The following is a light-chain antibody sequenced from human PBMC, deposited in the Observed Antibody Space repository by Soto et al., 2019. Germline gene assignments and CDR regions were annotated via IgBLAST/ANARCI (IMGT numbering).Light chain of an antibody. CDR2: DAS. CDR1: QSVGSN. V-gene: IGKV3-15*01. J-gene: IGKJ1*01. CDR3: QQYYNQWT. Sequence: EIVMTQSPATLSVSPGERATLSCRASQSVGSNLAWYQQKPGQAPRLLMYDASTRATGIPARFSGSGSGTEFTLTITSLQSEDFVVYYCQQYYNQWTLGKGTKVDIK.